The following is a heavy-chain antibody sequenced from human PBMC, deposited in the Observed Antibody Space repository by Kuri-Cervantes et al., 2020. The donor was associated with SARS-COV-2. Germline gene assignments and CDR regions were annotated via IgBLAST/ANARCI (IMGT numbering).Heavy chain of an antibody. CDR3: ARGREGVEPATVLGLGFYYYYFMDV. CDR2: INHSGNA. CDR1: GGSFSDYS. V-gene: IGHV4-34*01. D-gene: IGHD2-2*02. Sequence: SETLSLTCAVFGGSFSDYSWRWIRQPPEKGLEWIGDINHSGNANYNPSFKSRVTISVDKSKNQFSLRLSSVIAADTAVYYCARGREGVEPATVLGLGFYYYYFMDVWGRGTTVTVSS. J-gene: IGHJ6*03.